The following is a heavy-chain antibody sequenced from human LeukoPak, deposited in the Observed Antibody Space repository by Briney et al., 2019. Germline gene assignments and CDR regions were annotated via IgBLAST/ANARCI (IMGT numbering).Heavy chain of an antibody. CDR1: GGSISSYY. J-gene: IGHJ4*02. CDR2: IYYSGST. D-gene: IGHD2-15*01. CDR3: ARRSTGGGEYYFDY. V-gene: IGHV4-59*01. Sequence: SETLSLNCTVSGGSISSYYWNWIRQPPGKGLVWIGYIYYSGSTNYNPSLTSRVTISVDASKNQFSLKLSSVTAADTAVYYCARRSTGGGEYYFDYWGQGTLVTVSS.